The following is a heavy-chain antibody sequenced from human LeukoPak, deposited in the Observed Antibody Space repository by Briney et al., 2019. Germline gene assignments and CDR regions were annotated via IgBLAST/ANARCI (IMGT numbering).Heavy chain of an antibody. CDR3: ARVRGSSGYDY. V-gene: IGHV4-59*08. CDR1: GGSISSYY. CDR2: IYYSGGT. Sequence: ASETLSLTCTVSGGSISSYYGSWIRQPPGKGLEWIGYIYYSGGTNYNPSLKSRVTLSVDTSKNQFSLKLSAVTAADTAVYYCARVRGSSGYDYWGQGTLVTVSS. D-gene: IGHD6-19*01. J-gene: IGHJ4*02.